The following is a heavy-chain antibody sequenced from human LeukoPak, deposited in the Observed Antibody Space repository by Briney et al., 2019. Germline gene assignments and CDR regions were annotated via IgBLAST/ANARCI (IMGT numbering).Heavy chain of an antibody. D-gene: IGHD2-15*01. CDR3: ARDGIRYCSGGSCAGLFDY. CDR2: ISYDGSNK. V-gene: IGHV3-30*03. CDR1: GFTFSSYG. Sequence: GGSLRLSCAASGFTFSSYGMHWVRQAPGKGLEWVAVISYDGSNKYYADSVKGRFTISRDNSKNTLYLQMNSLRAEDTAVYYCARDGIRYCSGGSCAGLFDYWGQGTLVTVSS. J-gene: IGHJ4*02.